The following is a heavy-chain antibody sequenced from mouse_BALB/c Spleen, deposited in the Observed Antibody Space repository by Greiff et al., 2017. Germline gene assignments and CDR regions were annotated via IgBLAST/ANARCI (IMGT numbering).Heavy chain of an antibody. CDR2: IWSGGST. CDR1: GFSLTSYG. D-gene: IGHD2-4*01. V-gene: IGHV2-2*02. J-gene: IGHJ2*01. Sequence: VQGVESGPGLVQPSQSLSITCTVSGFSLTSYGVHWVRQSPGKGLEWLGVIWSGGSTDYNAAFISRLSISKDNSKSQVFFKMNSLQANDTAIYYCARNLGLRRDGYFDYWGQGTTLTVSS. CDR3: ARNLGLRRDGYFDY.